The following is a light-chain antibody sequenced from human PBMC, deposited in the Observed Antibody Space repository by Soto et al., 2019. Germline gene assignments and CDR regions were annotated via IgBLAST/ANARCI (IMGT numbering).Light chain of an antibody. CDR3: GAWDNSLSVV. CDR1: SSNIGSNY. V-gene: IGLV1-51*01. J-gene: IGLJ2*01. Sequence: QSVLTQPPSVSAAPGQKVTISCSGSSSNIGSNYVSWYQQLPGTALKLLIYDSSKRPSGIPDRFSGSKSGTSATLDITGLQTGDEADYYCGAWDNSLSVVFGGGTKLTVL. CDR2: DSS.